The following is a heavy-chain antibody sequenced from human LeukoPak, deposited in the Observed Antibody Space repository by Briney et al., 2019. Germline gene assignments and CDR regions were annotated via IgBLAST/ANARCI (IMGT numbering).Heavy chain of an antibody. D-gene: IGHD3-3*01. J-gene: IGHJ6*03. V-gene: IGHV3-48*04. CDR2: ISSSSSTI. CDR1: GFTFSSYS. Sequence: GGSLRLSCAASGFTFSSYSMNWVRQAPGKGLEWVSYISSSSSTIYYADSVKGRFTISRDNAKNSLYLQMNSLRAEDTAVYYCAREYDFWTPIRYMDVWGKGTTVTVSS. CDR3: AREYDFWTPIRYMDV.